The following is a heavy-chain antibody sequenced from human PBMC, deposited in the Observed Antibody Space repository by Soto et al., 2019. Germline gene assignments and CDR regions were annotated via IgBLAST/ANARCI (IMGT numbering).Heavy chain of an antibody. V-gene: IGHV3-23*01. CDR1: GITISNYP. CDR3: VKDDGGYPSTAPH. Sequence: EVQLLESGGGLVQPGGSLRLSCAASGITISNYPMSWVRQAPGKGLDWVSGISGRGDRTYYADSAKGRFTISKDISRNSLALQLDSLGVEVTAVYFCVKDDGGYPSTAPHWGQGTLVTVSS. J-gene: IGHJ4*02. CDR2: ISGRGDRT. D-gene: IGHD3-22*01.